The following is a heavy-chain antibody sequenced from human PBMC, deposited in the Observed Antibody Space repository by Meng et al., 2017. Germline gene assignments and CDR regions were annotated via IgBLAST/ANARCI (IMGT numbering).Heavy chain of an antibody. J-gene: IGHJ4*02. V-gene: IGHV4-34*01. CDR2: INHSGST. CDR3: AGGAVVVVAATLFDY. Sequence: SETLSLTCAVYGGSFSGYYWSWIRQPPGKGLEWIGEINHSGSTNYNPSLKSRVTISVDTSKNQFSLKLSSVTAADTAVYYCAGGAVVVVAATLFDYWGQGTLVTVSS. D-gene: IGHD2-15*01. CDR1: GGSFSGYY.